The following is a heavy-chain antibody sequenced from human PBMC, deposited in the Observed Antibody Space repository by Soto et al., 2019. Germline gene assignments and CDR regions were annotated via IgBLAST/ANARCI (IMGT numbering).Heavy chain of an antibody. CDR1: GFTFNDFE. CDR3: ARGAGRFNC. CDR2: IDGSGDTK. J-gene: IGHJ4*02. Sequence: EVQLLESGGGLVQPGGSLRLSCGVSGFTFNDFEMNWVRQARGKGPEWLAYIDGSGDTKKYAGSVRGRFSISRGNPNRTLFPQMSSLSAAATAIYDCARGAGRFNCWCQGTLVSVSS. V-gene: IGHV3-48*03.